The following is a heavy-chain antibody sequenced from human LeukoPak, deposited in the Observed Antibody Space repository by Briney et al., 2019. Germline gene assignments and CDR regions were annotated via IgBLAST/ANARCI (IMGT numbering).Heavy chain of an antibody. V-gene: IGHV3-21*04. CDR1: GFTFRTYT. CDR2: ISGGSTYT. CDR3: AKGSAAGRPYYFDY. J-gene: IGHJ4*02. Sequence: GGSLRLSCAASGFTFRTYTISWVRQTPGKGLEWVSSISGGSTYTYYADSVKGRFTISKDSSKTILYLQMNSLRAEDAAVYFCAKGSAAGRPYYFDYWGQGTLVTVSS. D-gene: IGHD6-25*01.